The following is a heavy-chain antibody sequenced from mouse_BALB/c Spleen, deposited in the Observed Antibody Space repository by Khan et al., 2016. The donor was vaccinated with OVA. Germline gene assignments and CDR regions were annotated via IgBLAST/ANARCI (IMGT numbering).Heavy chain of an antibody. V-gene: IGHV1S81*02. J-gene: IGHJ3*01. CDR2: INPSNGGT. CDR1: GYTFTSYY. CDR3: TRGGYGSPFAY. Sequence: QIQLVQSGAELVKPGASVKLSCKASGYTFTSYYMYWVKQRPGQGLEWIGEINPSNGGTNVNEKFKSKATLTVDKSSSTAYMEVSSLTSEDSVVYYCTRGGYGSPFAYWGQGTLVTVSA. D-gene: IGHD1-1*01.